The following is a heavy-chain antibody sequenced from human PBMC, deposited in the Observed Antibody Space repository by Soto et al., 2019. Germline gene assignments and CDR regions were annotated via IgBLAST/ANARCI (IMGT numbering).Heavy chain of an antibody. Sequence: ASVKVSCKASGGTFSSYTISWVRQAPGQGLEWMGRIIPILGIANYAQKFQGRVTITADKSTSTAYMELSSLRSEDTAVYYCARVVRVRYSYGGENYYYYYYMDVWGKGTTVTVSS. CDR2: IIPILGIA. V-gene: IGHV1-69*02. J-gene: IGHJ6*03. CDR1: GGTFSSYT. CDR3: ARVVRVRYSYGGENYYYYYYMDV. D-gene: IGHD5-18*01.